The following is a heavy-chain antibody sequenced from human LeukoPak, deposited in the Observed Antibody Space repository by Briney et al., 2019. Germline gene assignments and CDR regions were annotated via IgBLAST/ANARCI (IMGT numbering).Heavy chain of an antibody. CDR2: IYYSGST. CDR1: GGSISSGGYY. Sequence: SEALSLTCTVSGGSISSGGYYWSWIRQHPGKGLEWIGYIYYSGSTYYNPSLKSRVTISVDTSKDQFSLKLSSVTAADTAVYYFAREVGATGVDYRGQGTLVTVSS. V-gene: IGHV4-31*03. D-gene: IGHD1-26*01. CDR3: AREVGATGVDY. J-gene: IGHJ4*02.